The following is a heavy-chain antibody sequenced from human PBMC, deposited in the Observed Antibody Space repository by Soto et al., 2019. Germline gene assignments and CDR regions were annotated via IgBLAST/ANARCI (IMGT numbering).Heavy chain of an antibody. Sequence: GASVKVSCKASGYTFTSYGISWVRQAPGQGLERMGWISAYNGNTNYAQKLQGRVTMTTDTSTSTAYMELRSLRSDDTAVYYCASSERYYSSSSRGYYFDYWGQGTLVTVSS. CDR2: ISAYNGNT. CDR3: ASSERYYSSSSRGYYFDY. CDR1: GYTFTSYG. D-gene: IGHD6-6*01. J-gene: IGHJ4*02. V-gene: IGHV1-18*01.